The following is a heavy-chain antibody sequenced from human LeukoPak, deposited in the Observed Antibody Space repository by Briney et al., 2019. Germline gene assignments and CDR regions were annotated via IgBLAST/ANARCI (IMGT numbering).Heavy chain of an antibody. J-gene: IGHJ4*02. CDR1: GYTFTNFD. CDR2: MNPNTGNA. V-gene: IGHV1-8*01. D-gene: IGHD3-16*01. Sequence: ASMKVSCKASGYTFTNFDINWVRQATGQGLEWMGWMNPNTGNAGYAQKFQDRVTITWDASISTAYMDLSSLRSDDTAVYYCATLDFAGWGRHWGQGTLVTVSS. CDR3: ATLDFAGWGRH.